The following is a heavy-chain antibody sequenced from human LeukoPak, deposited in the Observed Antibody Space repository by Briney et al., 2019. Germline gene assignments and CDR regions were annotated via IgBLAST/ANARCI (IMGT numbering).Heavy chain of an antibody. D-gene: IGHD6-13*01. CDR3: ARLKRIAAAGSYWYFDL. Sequence: GESLKISCKGSGHSFTSYWIGWVRQMPGKGLEWMGIIYPGDSDTRYSPSFQGQVTISADKSISTAYLQWSSLKASDTAMYYCARLKRIAAAGSYWYFDLWGRGTLVTVSS. CDR1: GHSFTSYW. J-gene: IGHJ2*01. V-gene: IGHV5-51*01. CDR2: IYPGDSDT.